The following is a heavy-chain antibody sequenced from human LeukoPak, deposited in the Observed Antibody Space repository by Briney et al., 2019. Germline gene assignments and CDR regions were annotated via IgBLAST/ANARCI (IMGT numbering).Heavy chain of an antibody. D-gene: IGHD3-22*01. Sequence: SETLSLTCTVSGGSIGGYYWSWIRQSPGKGLVWIGYMYYSGSTNYNPSLKSRVTMSLDMSKNHLSLKLSSVTAADTALYYCARHFTYYYDSSGYPRDAFDIWGQGTMVTVSS. CDR2: MYYSGST. CDR3: ARHFTYYYDSSGYPRDAFDI. CDR1: GGSIGGYY. J-gene: IGHJ3*02. V-gene: IGHV4-59*08.